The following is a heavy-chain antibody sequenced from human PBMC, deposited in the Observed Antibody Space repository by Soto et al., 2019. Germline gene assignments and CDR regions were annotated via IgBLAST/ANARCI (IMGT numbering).Heavy chain of an antibody. J-gene: IGHJ6*02. Sequence: QVQLVQSGAEVKKPGASVKVSCKASGYTFTSYGISWVRQAPGQGLEWMGWISAYNGNTNYAQKLQGRVTMTTDASTSTAYMELRSLRSDDTAVYYCARDGPFPSYSSSWYDLDFYYYYGMDVWGQGTTVTVSS. CDR3: ARDGPFPSYSSSWYDLDFYYYYGMDV. V-gene: IGHV1-18*04. CDR2: ISAYNGNT. CDR1: GYTFTSYG. D-gene: IGHD6-13*01.